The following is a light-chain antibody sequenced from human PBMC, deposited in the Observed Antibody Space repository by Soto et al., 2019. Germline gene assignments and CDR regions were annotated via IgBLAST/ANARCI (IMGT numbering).Light chain of an antibody. CDR1: NSNIGSNT. CDR2: SNN. J-gene: IGLJ3*02. Sequence: QSVLTQPPSASGTPGQRVAISCSGSNSNIGSNTVNWYQQLPGTAPKVLIYSNNQRPSGVPDRFFGSQSGTSASLAISGLQSEDEADYYCASWDDSLTGPVFGGGTKLTVL. V-gene: IGLV1-44*01. CDR3: ASWDDSLTGPV.